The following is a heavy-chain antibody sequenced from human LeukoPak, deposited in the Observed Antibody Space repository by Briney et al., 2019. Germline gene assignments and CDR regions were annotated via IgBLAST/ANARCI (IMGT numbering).Heavy chain of an antibody. CDR1: GYTFTGYY. Sequence: VASVKVSCKASGYTFTGYYMHWVRQAPGQGLEWMGWINPNSGGTNYAQKFQGRVTMTRDTSISTAYMELSRLRSDDTAVYYCARETELSGYSYGHGVGFDPWGQGTLVTVSS. V-gene: IGHV1-2*02. J-gene: IGHJ5*02. CDR2: INPNSGGT. D-gene: IGHD5-18*01. CDR3: ARETELSGYSYGHGVGFDP.